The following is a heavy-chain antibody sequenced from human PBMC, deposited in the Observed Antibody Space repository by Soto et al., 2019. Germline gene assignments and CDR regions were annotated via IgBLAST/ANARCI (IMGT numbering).Heavy chain of an antibody. D-gene: IGHD3-9*01. CDR2: INHSGST. Sequence: SETLSLTCAVYGGSFSGYYWSWIRQPPGKGLEWIGEINHSGSTNYNPSLKSRVTISVDTSKNQFSLKLSSVTAADTAVYYCARGFEGNYYYGMDVWGQGTTGIVS. CDR1: GGSFSGYY. J-gene: IGHJ6*02. CDR3: ARGFEGNYYYGMDV. V-gene: IGHV4-34*01.